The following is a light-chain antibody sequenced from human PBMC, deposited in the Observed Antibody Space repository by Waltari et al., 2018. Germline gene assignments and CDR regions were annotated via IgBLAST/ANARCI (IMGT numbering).Light chain of an antibody. CDR2: GNS. Sequence: QSVLTQPPSVSGAPGQRVTISCTGSSSNIGAGYDVHWYQQLPGTATKLLIYGNSNRPSGVPDRFSGSKSVTSASLAITGLQAEDEADYYCQSYDSSLSGGVFGGGTKLTVL. V-gene: IGLV1-40*01. CDR3: QSYDSSLSGGV. CDR1: SSNIGAGYD. J-gene: IGLJ3*02.